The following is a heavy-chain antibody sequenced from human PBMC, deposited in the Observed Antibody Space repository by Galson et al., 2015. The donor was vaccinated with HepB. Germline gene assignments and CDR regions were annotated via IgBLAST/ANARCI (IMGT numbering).Heavy chain of an antibody. CDR3: ASAYYYDSSGYLGAFDI. Sequence: SLRLSCAASGFTFSSYSMNWVRQAPGKGLEWVSSISSSSSYIYYADSVKGRFTISRDNAKNSLYLQMNSLRAEDTAVYYCASAYYYDSSGYLGAFDIWGQGTMVTVSS. V-gene: IGHV3-21*01. J-gene: IGHJ3*02. CDR2: ISSSSSYI. CDR1: GFTFSSYS. D-gene: IGHD3-22*01.